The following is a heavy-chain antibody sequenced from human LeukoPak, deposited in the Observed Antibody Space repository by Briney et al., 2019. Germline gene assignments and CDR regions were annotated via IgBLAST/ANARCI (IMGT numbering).Heavy chain of an antibody. CDR1: GGSISSYY. CDR2: IYYSGST. D-gene: IGHD3-10*01. Sequence: SETLSLTCTVSGGSISSYYWSWIRQPPGKGLEWIGYIYYSGSTNYNPSLKSRVTISVDTSKNQFSLKLSSVTAADTAVYYCARAGQYGSGSYYSSYYGMDVWGKGTTVTVSS. J-gene: IGHJ6*04. CDR3: ARAGQYGSGSYYSSYYGMDV. V-gene: IGHV4-59*01.